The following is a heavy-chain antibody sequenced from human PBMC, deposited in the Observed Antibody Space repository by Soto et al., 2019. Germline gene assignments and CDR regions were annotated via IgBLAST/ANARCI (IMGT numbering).Heavy chain of an antibody. V-gene: IGHV4-31*03. CDR3: ARDSYGRDGYYYYGMEV. Sequence: SETLSLTCTFSVVSISSGGYYCSWIRQHPWKGLEWIGYIYYSGSTYYNPSLKSRVTISVDTSKNQFSLKLSSVTAADTAVYYCARDSYGRDGYYYYGMEVWGQGTTVNVSS. J-gene: IGHJ6*01. CDR2: IYYSGST. D-gene: IGHD4-17*01. CDR1: VVSISSGGYY.